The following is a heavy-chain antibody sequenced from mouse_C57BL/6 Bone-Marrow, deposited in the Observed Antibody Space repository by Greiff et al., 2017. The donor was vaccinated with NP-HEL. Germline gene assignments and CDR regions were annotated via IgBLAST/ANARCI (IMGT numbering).Heavy chain of an antibody. Sequence: VQLQQSGAELVRPGASVKLSCTASGFNIKDDYMHWVKQRPEQGLEWIGWIDPENGDTEYASKFQGKATITADTSSNTAYLQLSSLTSEDTAVYYCTLITTDVSYFDVWGTGTTVTVSS. V-gene: IGHV14-4*01. CDR2: IDPENGDT. CDR1: GFNIKDDY. D-gene: IGHD1-2*01. J-gene: IGHJ1*03. CDR3: TLITTDVSYFDV.